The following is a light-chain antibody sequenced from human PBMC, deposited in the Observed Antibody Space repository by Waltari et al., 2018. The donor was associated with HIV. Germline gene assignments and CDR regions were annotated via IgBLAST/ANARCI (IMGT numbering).Light chain of an antibody. V-gene: IGLV2-8*01. CDR3: SSFAGTHKL. J-gene: IGLJ2*01. CDR1: NGDISDYNY. Sequence: QSALTQSPSASGPPGQSVNISCTGANGDISDYNYVSWYQQHSDRPPKLIIFEVTKRPSGVPDRFSGSKSGNTASLFVSGLQPEDEATYFCSSFAGTHKLFGGGTKLTVL. CDR2: EVT.